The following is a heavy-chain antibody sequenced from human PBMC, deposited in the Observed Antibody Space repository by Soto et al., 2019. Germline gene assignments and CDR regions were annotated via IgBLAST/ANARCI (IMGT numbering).Heavy chain of an antibody. CDR3: AREPTTMIRDYYYYGMDV. V-gene: IGHV1-69*13. CDR1: GGTFSSYA. J-gene: IGHJ6*02. D-gene: IGHD3-22*01. Sequence: GASVKVSCKASGGTFSSYAISWVRQAPGQGLEWMGGIIPIFGTANYAQKFQGRVTITADESTSTAYMELSSLRSEDTAVYYCAREPTTMIRDYYYYGMDVWGQGTTVTVSS. CDR2: IIPIFGTA.